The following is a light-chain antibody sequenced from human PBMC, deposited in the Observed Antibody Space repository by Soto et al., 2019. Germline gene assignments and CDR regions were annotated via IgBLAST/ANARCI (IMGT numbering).Light chain of an antibody. J-gene: IGKJ5*01. CDR2: DAS. V-gene: IGKV3-11*01. CDR3: QQRSNWPLT. Sequence: DIGLTQSPATLSLSPGERATLSCRSSKSVSDYLDGYPQQPGQAPRLLIYDASNRATGIPARFSGRGSGTDFTITISSLETEDFAVYYCQQRSNWPLTFCQGTRLEI. CDR1: KSVSDY.